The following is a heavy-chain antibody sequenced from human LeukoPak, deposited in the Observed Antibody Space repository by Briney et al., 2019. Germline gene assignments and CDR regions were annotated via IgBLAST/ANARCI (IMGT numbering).Heavy chain of an antibody. J-gene: IGHJ4*02. Sequence: SETLSLTCAVYGGSFSGYYWSWIRQPPGKGLEWIGEINHSGSTNYNPSLKSRVTISVDTSKNQFSLKLSSVTAADTAVYYCAREYSSSSGRFDYWGQGTLVTVSS. CDR2: INHSGST. D-gene: IGHD6-6*01. CDR3: AREYSSSSGRFDY. CDR1: GGSFSGYY. V-gene: IGHV4-34*01.